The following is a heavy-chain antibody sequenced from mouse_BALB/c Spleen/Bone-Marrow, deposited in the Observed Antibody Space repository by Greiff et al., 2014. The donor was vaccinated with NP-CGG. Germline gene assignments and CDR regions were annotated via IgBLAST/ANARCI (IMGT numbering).Heavy chain of an antibody. J-gene: IGHJ2*01. CDR1: GFNTKDTY. CDR2: IDPANGNT. CDR3: ASYDYGYYFDY. V-gene: IGHV14-3*02. D-gene: IGHD2-4*01. Sequence: VQLQQSGAELVKPGASVKLSCTASGFNTKDTYMHWVKQRPEQGLEWIGRIDPANGNTKYDPKFQGKATITADTSSNTAYLQLSSLTSEDTAVYYCASYDYGYYFDYWGQGTTLTVSS.